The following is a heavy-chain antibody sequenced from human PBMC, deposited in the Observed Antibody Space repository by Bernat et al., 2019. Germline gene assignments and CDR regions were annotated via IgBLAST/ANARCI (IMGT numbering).Heavy chain of an antibody. CDR1: GFTFSSYA. Sequence: EVQLVESGGGLVQPGGSLRLSCAASGFTFSSYAMSWVRQAPGKGLEWVSAISGSGGSTYYADSVKGRFTISRDNSKNTLYLQMNSLRAEDTAIYYCAKDLGGFDWLISLDAFDIWGQGTMVTVSS. V-gene: IGHV3-23*04. J-gene: IGHJ3*02. D-gene: IGHD3-9*01. CDR2: ISGSGGST. CDR3: AKDLGGFDWLISLDAFDI.